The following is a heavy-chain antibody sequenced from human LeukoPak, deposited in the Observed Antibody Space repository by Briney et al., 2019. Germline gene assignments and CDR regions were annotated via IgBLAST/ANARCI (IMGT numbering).Heavy chain of an antibody. V-gene: IGHV3-53*01. D-gene: IGHD2-15*01. J-gene: IGHJ3*02. CDR1: GFTVSSNY. CDR2: IYSGGST. Sequence: GGSPRLSCAASGFTVSSNYMSWVRQAPGKGLEWVSVIYSGGSTYYADSVKGRFTISRDNSKNTLYLQMNSLRAEDTAVYYCASRVVGAIGVGAFDIWGQGTMVTVSS. CDR3: ASRVVGAIGVGAFDI.